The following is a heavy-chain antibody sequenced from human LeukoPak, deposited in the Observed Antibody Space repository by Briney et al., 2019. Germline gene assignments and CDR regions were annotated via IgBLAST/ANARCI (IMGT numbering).Heavy chain of an antibody. CDR1: GYTFTSYG. CDR2: IIPIFGTA. J-gene: IGHJ3*02. V-gene: IGHV1-69*13. CDR3: ATTYYYDRWGRAFDI. D-gene: IGHD3-22*01. Sequence: SVKVSCKASGYTFTSYGISWVRQAPGQGVEWMGGIIPIFGTAKYAQKFQRRVTITADESTSTAYMELSSLRSEDTAVYYCATTYYYDRWGRAFDIWGQGTMVTVSS.